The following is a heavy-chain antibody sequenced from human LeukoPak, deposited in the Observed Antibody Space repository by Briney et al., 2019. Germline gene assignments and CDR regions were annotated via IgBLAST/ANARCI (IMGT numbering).Heavy chain of an antibody. CDR2: IRYDGSNK. CDR3: AKDRDPIYYYMDV. D-gene: IGHD3-10*01. CDR1: GFTFSGYG. V-gene: IGHV3-30*02. J-gene: IGHJ6*03. Sequence: GGSLRLSCAASGFTFSGYGMHWVRQAPGKGLEWVAFIRYDGSNKYYADSVKGRFTISRDNSKNTLYLQMNSLRAEDTAVYYCAKDRDPIYYYMDVWGKGTTVTVSS.